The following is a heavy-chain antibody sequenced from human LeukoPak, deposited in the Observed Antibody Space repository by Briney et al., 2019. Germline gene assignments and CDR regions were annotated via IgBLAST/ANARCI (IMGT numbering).Heavy chain of an antibody. CDR2: IYYSGST. J-gene: IGHJ4*02. CDR1: GVSVSSGSYY. CDR3: ARERSLSGSSPFDY. V-gene: IGHV4-61*01. D-gene: IGHD1-26*01. Sequence: SETPSLTCTVSGVSVSSGSYYWSWLRQPPGKGLEWIGYIYYSGSTNYNPSLKSRVTISVDTSKNQFSLKLSSVTAADTAVYYCARERSLSGSSPFDYWGQGTLVTVSS.